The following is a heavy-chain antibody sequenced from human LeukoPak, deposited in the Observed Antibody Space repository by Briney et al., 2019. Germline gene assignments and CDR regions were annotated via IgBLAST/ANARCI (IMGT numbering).Heavy chain of an antibody. V-gene: IGHV1-2*06. D-gene: IGHD2-21*02. Sequence: ASVKVSCKPSGYTFTGYYMHWVRQAPGQGLEWMGRSNPNSGATNYAQIFQGRVTMTRDTSISTAYMELTTLRSDDTAVYYCAKSIEYCGADCYGYFDLWGRGTLVTVSS. CDR1: GYTFTGYY. CDR2: SNPNSGAT. CDR3: AKSIEYCGADCYGYFDL. J-gene: IGHJ2*01.